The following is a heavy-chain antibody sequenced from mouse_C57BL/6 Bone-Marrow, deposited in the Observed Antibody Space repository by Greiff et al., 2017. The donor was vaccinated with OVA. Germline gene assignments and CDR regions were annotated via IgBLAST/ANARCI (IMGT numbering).Heavy chain of an antibody. CDR1: GYTFTSYG. CDR3: ARARFAY. Sequence: QVQLQQSGAELARPGASVKLSCKASGYTFTSYGISWVKQRTGQGLEWIGEIYPRSGNTYYNEKFKGQATLTADKSSSTAFMELRSRTSVDSAVYFCARARFAYWGQGTLVTVSA. J-gene: IGHJ3*01. CDR2: IYPRSGNT. V-gene: IGHV1-81*01.